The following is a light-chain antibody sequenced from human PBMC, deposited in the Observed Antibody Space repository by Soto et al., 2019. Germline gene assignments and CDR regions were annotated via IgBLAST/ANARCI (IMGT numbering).Light chain of an antibody. V-gene: IGKV4-1*01. CDR1: QIILFTSDNKNY. Sequence: DIVMTQSPDSLAVSLGERATIHCKASQIILFTSDNKNYLAWYQQKSGQPPRLLIYWASTRESGVPDRFSGRGSGTDFSLTISSLEDEDVAVYYCQQHYTTPRTFGQGTKVDIK. CDR2: WAS. CDR3: QQHYTTPRT. J-gene: IGKJ1*01.